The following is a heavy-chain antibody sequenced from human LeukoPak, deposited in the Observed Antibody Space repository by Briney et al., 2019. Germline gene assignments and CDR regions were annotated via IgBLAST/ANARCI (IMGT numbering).Heavy chain of an antibody. CDR3: ATAARGYSYVLGY. J-gene: IGHJ4*02. V-gene: IGHV3-64*01. CDR2: ISSNGGST. D-gene: IGHD5-18*01. Sequence: PGGSLRLSCAASGFTFSSYAMHWVRQAPGKGLEYVSAISSNGGSTYYANSVKGRFTISRDNSKNTLYLQMGSLRAEDMAVYYCATAARGYSYVLGYWGQGTLVTVSS. CDR1: GFTFSSYA.